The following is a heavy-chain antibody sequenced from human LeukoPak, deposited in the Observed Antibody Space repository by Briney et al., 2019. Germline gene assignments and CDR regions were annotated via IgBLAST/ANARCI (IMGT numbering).Heavy chain of an antibody. CDR2: IYSGGST. J-gene: IGHJ5*02. V-gene: IGHV3-53*04. CDR3: ARVNYYDSSGYRRGRNCFDP. Sequence: QPGGSLRLSCAASGFTVSSNYIGWVRQAPGKGLEWVSVIYSGGSTYYADSGKGRFTISRHNSKNTLYLQMNSLRAEDTAVYYCARVNYYDSSGYRRGRNCFDPWGQGTLVTVSS. D-gene: IGHD3-22*01. CDR1: GFTVSSNY.